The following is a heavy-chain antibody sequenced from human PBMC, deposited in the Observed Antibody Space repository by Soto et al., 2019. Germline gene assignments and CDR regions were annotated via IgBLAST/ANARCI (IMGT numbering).Heavy chain of an antibody. D-gene: IGHD3-9*01. CDR2: INAGNGNT. CDR1: GYTFTSYA. J-gene: IGHJ4*02. Sequence: GASVKVSCKASGYTFTSYAMHWVRQAPGQRFEWMGWINAGNGNTKYSQKFQGRVTITRDTSASTAYMELSSLRSEDTAVYYCASEASYYDILTGYYSYYFDYWGQGTLVTVSS. CDR3: ASEASYYDILTGYYSYYFDY. V-gene: IGHV1-3*01.